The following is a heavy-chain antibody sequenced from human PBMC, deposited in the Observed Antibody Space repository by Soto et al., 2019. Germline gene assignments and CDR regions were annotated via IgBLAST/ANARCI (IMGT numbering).Heavy chain of an antibody. Sequence: SETLSLTCTVSGGSISSSSYYWGWIRQPPGKGLEWIGSIYYSGSTYYNPSLKSRVTISVDTSKNQFSLKLSSVTAADTAVYYCARDHGMVRGVYYGMDVWGQGTTVTVSS. V-gene: IGHV4-39*07. CDR3: ARDHGMVRGVYYGMDV. D-gene: IGHD3-10*01. CDR1: GGSISSSSYY. J-gene: IGHJ6*02. CDR2: IYYSGST.